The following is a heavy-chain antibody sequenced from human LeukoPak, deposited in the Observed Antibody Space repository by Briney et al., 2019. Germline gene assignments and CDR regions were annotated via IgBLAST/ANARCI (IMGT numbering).Heavy chain of an antibody. CDR3: ATDVPAATIFGY. J-gene: IGHJ4*02. V-gene: IGHV3-74*01. Sequence: GSLRLSFAASGFTFSTYWMHWVRQAPGTGLAWVSLINSDGSSTNYADSVKGRFTISRDNAKNTLYLQMNSLRAEDTAVYYCATDVPAATIFGYWGQGTLVTVSS. CDR1: GFTFSTYW. CDR2: INSDGSST. D-gene: IGHD2-2*01.